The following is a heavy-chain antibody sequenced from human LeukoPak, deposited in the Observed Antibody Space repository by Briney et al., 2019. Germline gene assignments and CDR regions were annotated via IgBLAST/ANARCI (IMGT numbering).Heavy chain of an antibody. CDR3: AKDAVPYGGYAVYYFDY. V-gene: IGHV3-21*04. J-gene: IGHJ4*02. CDR2: ISSSSSYI. D-gene: IGHD5-12*01. Sequence: GGSLRLSCAASGFTFSSYSMNWVRQAPGKGLEWVSSISSSSSYIYYADSVKGRFTISRDNSKNTLYLQMNSLRAEDTAVYYCAKDAVPYGGYAVYYFDYWGQGTLVTVSS. CDR1: GFTFSSYS.